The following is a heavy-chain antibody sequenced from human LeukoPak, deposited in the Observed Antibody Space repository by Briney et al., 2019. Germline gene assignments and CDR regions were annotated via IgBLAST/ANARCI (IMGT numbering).Heavy chain of an antibody. J-gene: IGHJ4*02. CDR1: GYTFTSYD. Sequence: ASVKVSCKASGYTFTSYDINWVRQATGQGLEWMGWVNPNSGHTGFAQKFQGRVSMTSNTSISTAYMEVRSLRSEDTAVYYCARRSDSGYSYGPFNYWGQGTLVTVSS. CDR2: VNPNSGHT. D-gene: IGHD5-18*01. V-gene: IGHV1-8*01. CDR3: ARRSDSGYSYGPFNY.